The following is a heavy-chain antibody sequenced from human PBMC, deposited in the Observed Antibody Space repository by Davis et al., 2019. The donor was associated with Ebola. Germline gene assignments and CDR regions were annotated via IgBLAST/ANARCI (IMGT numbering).Heavy chain of an antibody. Sequence: KFQGRVTITRDTSASTAYMELSSLRSEDTAVYYCARVKNDFWSGYYTWLGAFDIWGQGTMVTVSS. D-gene: IGHD3-3*01. V-gene: IGHV1-3*01. CDR3: ARVKNDFWSGYYTWLGAFDI. J-gene: IGHJ3*02.